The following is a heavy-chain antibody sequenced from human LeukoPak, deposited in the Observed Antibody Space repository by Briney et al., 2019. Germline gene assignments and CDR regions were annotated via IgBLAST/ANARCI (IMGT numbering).Heavy chain of an antibody. CDR3: AREMGRGEGGSYYATYFGY. D-gene: IGHD1-26*01. Sequence: VASVKVSCKASGYTFTGYYMHWVRQAPGQGLEWMGWINPNSGGTNYAQKFQGWVTMTRDTSISTAYMELSRLRSDDTAVYYCAREMGRGEGGSYYATYFGYWGQGTLVTVSS. CDR1: GYTFTGYY. CDR2: INPNSGGT. J-gene: IGHJ4*02. V-gene: IGHV1-2*04.